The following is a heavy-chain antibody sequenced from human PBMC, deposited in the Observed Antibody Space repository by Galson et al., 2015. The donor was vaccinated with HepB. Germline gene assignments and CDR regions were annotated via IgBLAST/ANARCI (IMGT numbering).Heavy chain of an antibody. CDR3: ARWGLGYCSSTSCQGKYYFDY. V-gene: IGHV5-51*01. CDR1: GSSFNSYW. J-gene: IGHJ4*02. CDR2: IYPGDSDT. Sequence: QSGAEVKKPGESLKISCKGSGSSFNSYWIGWVRQMPGKGLEWMGIIYPGDSDTRYSPSFQGQVTITADKSISTAYLQWSSLKASDTAMYYCARWGLGYCSSTSCQGKYYFDYWGQGTLVTVSS. D-gene: IGHD2-2*01.